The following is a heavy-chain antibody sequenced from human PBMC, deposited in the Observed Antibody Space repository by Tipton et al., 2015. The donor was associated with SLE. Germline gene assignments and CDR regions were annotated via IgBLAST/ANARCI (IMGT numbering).Heavy chain of an antibody. Sequence: TLSLTCTVSGGSVSSGSYYWSWIRQPPGKGLEWIGYIYYSGSTNYNPSLKSRVTISVDTSKNQFSLKLSSVTAADTAVYYCAKDPFVDYWGQGTLVTVSS. J-gene: IGHJ4*02. V-gene: IGHV4-61*01. CDR2: IYYSGST. CDR1: GGSVSSGSYY. CDR3: AKDPFVDY. D-gene: IGHD3-10*01.